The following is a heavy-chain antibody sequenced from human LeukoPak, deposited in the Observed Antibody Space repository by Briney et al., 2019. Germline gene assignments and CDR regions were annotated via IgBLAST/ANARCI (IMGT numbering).Heavy chain of an antibody. CDR1: AFTFTSYA. J-gene: IGHJ6*03. V-gene: IGHV3-23*01. CDR2: ISGSGGSA. Sequence: GGSLRLSCAASAFTFTSYAMSWFRQAPGKGLEWVSAISGSGGSAYYADSVKGRFTISRDNAKNSLYLQMNSLTAEDTAVYYCARDPRVVVPAYYSYYYMDVWGKGTTVTVSS. D-gene: IGHD2-2*01. CDR3: ARDPRVVVPAYYSYYYMDV.